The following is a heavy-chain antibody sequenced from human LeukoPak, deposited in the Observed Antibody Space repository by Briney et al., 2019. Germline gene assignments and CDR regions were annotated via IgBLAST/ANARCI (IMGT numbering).Heavy chain of an antibody. CDR3: AKELRTYGYPALDF. CDR2: IAQTGGGA. CDR1: GFIFSSYA. D-gene: IGHD4-17*01. Sequence: GGSLRLSCAASGFIFSSYAMSWVRQAPGKGLEWVSAIAQTGGGAIYASSVQGRFTISRDNSMSTLYLHLNNLRAEDTALYYCAKELRTYGYPALDFWGQGTLVTVSS. V-gene: IGHV3-23*01. J-gene: IGHJ4*02.